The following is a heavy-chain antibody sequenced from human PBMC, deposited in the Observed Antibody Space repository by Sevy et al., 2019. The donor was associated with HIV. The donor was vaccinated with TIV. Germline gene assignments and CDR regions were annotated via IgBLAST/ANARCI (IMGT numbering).Heavy chain of an antibody. CDR2: IKQEGSES. V-gene: IGHV3-7*01. CDR1: GFTLSSYW. Sequence: GGSLRLSCAASGFTLSSYWMSWVRQAPGKGLEWVANIKQEGSESFYVDSGKGRFTISRDNAKNSLYLQMNSLRAEDTAVYYCARSAVSTSRCDYWGQGTLVTVSS. D-gene: IGHD4-4*01. CDR3: ARSAVSTSRCDY. J-gene: IGHJ4*02.